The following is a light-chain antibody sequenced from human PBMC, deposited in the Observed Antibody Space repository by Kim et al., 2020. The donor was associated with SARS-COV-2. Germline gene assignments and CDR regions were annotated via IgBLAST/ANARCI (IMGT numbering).Light chain of an antibody. CDR2: GAS. Sequence: SPGDRATLSCRASQMLTRNYLAWYQQQPGQPPRLLIYGASTRAAGVPVRFSGSGSGTDFTLTISSLQSEDFAIYFCQQYHNWPPVTFGGGTRWIS. CDR3: QQYHNWPPVT. J-gene: IGKJ4*01. V-gene: IGKV3-15*01. CDR1: QMLTRNY.